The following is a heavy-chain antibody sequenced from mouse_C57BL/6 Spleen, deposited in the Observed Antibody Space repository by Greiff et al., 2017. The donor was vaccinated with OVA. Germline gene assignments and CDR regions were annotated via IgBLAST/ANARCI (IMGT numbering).Heavy chain of an antibody. CDR3: ARGAYYSNDGGYFDV. CDR2: IHPNSGST. J-gene: IGHJ1*03. V-gene: IGHV1-64*01. D-gene: IGHD2-5*01. Sequence: QVQLQQPGAELVKPGASVKLSCKASGYTFTSYWMHWVKQRPGQGLEWIGMIHPNSGSTNYNEKFKSKATLTVDKSSSTAYMKLSSLTSEDSAVYYCARGAYYSNDGGYFDVWGTGTTVTVSS. CDR1: GYTFTSYW.